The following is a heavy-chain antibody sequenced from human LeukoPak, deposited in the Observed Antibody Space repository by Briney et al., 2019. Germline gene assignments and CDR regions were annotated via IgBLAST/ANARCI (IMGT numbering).Heavy chain of an antibody. CDR2: IYSGGST. Sequence: PGGSLRLSCAASGFTVSSNYMSWVRQAPGKGLEWVSVIYSGGSTYYADSVKGRFTISRDNSKNTLYLQMNSLRAEDTAVYYCAREDTVVTPYYYYYMDVWGKGTTVTVSS. CDR3: AREDTVVTPYYYYYMDV. V-gene: IGHV3-53*05. D-gene: IGHD4-23*01. CDR1: GFTVSSNY. J-gene: IGHJ6*03.